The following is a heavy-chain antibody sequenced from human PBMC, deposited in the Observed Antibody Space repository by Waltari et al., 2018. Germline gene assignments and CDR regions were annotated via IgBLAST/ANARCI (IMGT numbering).Heavy chain of an antibody. CDR3: ARVEWAGDAFDI. Sequence: QVQLQESGPGLVKPSETLSLTCPVSGGSISSYYWSCIRQPAGKGLEFIGRIYTSGGTSENPSLKSRVTMSLDTSKNQFSLKLSSVTAADTAVYYCARVEWAGDAFDIWGQGTMVTVSS. J-gene: IGHJ3*02. D-gene: IGHD1-26*01. CDR2: IYTSGGT. V-gene: IGHV4-4*07. CDR1: GGSISSYY.